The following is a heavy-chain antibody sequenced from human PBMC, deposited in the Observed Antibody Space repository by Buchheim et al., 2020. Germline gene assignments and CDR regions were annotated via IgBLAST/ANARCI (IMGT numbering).Heavy chain of an antibody. CDR3: GKDFGDYRTDY. Sequence: QLQLQESGPGLVKPSETLSLTCTVSGGSISSSNSYWGWIRQPPGKGLEWIGSVHYTGSTSYSPSFRSRVTITVDTSKSQVSLKFSSVTAADTAVYYCGKDFGDYRTDYWGQGTL. J-gene: IGHJ4*02. V-gene: IGHV4-39*02. CDR1: GGSISSSNSY. D-gene: IGHD4-17*01. CDR2: VHYTGST.